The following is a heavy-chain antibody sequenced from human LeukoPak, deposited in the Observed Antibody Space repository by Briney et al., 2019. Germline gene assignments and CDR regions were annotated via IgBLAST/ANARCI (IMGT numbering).Heavy chain of an antibody. CDR2: KSYSGRT. CDR3: ARLLDNDSSGDPDTFDV. CDR1: GVSMSSHY. Sequence: SETLSLTCTVSGVSMSSHYWSWIRQSPGKGLEWIGYKSYSGRTYYKPSLRSRVTISVDTSKNHFSLSLTSVTAADTAVYYCARLLDNDSSGDPDTFDVWGQGTMVTVSS. J-gene: IGHJ3*01. V-gene: IGHV4-59*11. D-gene: IGHD3-22*01.